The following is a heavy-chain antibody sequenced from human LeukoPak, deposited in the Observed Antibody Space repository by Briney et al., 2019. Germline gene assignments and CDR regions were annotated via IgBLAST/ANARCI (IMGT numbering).Heavy chain of an antibody. Sequence: ASVKVSCKASGYMFSAYYINWVRQSPGLGLEWLGWINPNSGGTNYAQTFQGRVSMTSDSSISTAYLELNSLSSDDTAIYFCARLNSGNLRGILYWGQGSLVTVSS. V-gene: IGHV1-2*02. D-gene: IGHD3-10*01. CDR2: INPNSGGT. CDR1: GYMFSAYY. J-gene: IGHJ4*02. CDR3: ARLNSGNLRGILY.